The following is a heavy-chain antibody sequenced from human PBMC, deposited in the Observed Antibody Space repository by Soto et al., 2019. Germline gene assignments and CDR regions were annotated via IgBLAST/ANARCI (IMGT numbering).Heavy chain of an antibody. Sequence: GASVKVSCKVSGYTLTELSMHWVRQAPGKGLEWMGWISAYNGNTNYAQKLQGRVTMTTDTSTSTAYMELRSLRSDDTAVYYCARYNIAVALTVDYWGQGTLVTVSS. CDR1: GYTLTELS. J-gene: IGHJ4*02. CDR3: ARYNIAVALTVDY. CDR2: ISAYNGNT. V-gene: IGHV1-18*01. D-gene: IGHD6-19*01.